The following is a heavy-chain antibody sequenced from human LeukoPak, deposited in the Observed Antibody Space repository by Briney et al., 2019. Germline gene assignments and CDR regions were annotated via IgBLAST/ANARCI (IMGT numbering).Heavy chain of an antibody. V-gene: IGHV1-2*02. J-gene: IGHJ5*02. Sequence: RASVKVSCKASGYTFTDYYMHWVRQAPGQGLEWMGWINPNSGGTNYAQKFQGRVTMTTDTSMSTAYMELSRLTSDDTAVYYCARAGGRSWFDPWGQGTLVTVSS. CDR1: GYTFTDYY. CDR3: ARAGGRSWFDP. CDR2: INPNSGGT.